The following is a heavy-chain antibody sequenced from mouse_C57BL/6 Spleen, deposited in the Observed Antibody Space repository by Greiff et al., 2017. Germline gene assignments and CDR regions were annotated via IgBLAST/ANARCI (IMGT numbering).Heavy chain of an antibody. CDR1: GFTFSDYG. D-gene: IGHD1-1*01. CDR2: ISSGSSTI. CDR3: ARRYYGSSSYWYFDV. V-gene: IGHV5-17*01. Sequence: EVKLVESGGGLVKPGGSLKLSCAASGFTFSDYGMHWVRQAPEKGLEWVAYISSGSSTIYYADTVTGRFTISRDNAKNTLFLQMTSLRSEDTAMYYCARRYYGSSSYWYFDVWGTGTTVTVSS. J-gene: IGHJ1*03.